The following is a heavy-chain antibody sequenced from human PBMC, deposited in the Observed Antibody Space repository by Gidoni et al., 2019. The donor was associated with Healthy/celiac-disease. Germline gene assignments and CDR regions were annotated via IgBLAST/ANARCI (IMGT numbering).Heavy chain of an antibody. V-gene: IGHV4-30-4*01. CDR2: IYYSGST. CDR1: GGPISSGDYY. CDR3: ARDPRRKHAFDI. Sequence: QVQLQESGPGLVKPSQTLSLTCTVSGGPISSGDYYWRWIRQPPGKGLEWIGYIYYSGSTYSNPSLKSRVTISVDTSKNQFSLKLSSVTAADTAVYYCARDPRRKHAFDIWGQGTMVTVSS. J-gene: IGHJ3*02.